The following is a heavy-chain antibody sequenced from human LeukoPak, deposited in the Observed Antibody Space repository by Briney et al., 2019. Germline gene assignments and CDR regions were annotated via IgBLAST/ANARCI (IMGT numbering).Heavy chain of an antibody. CDR2: IYHSGST. J-gene: IGHJ4*02. CDR1: GGSISSGGYY. V-gene: IGHV4-30-2*01. CDR3: ARISGWDSVIDY. D-gene: IGHD6-19*01. Sequence: SETLSLTCTVSGGSISSGGYYWSWIRQPPGKGLEWIGYIYHSGSTYYNSSLKSRVTISVDRSKNQFSLKLSSVTAADTAVYYCARISGWDSVIDYWGQGTLVTVSS.